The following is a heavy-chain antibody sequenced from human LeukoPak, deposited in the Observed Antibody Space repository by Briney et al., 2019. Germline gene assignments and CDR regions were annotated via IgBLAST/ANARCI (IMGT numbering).Heavy chain of an antibody. Sequence: PGGSLRLSCAASGFTFSDHYMDWVRQAPGKGLEWVGRTRNKANSYTTEYAASVKGRFTISRDDSKNSLYLQMNSLKTEDTAVYYCARIHPYDSSGFHCWGQGTLVTVSS. J-gene: IGHJ4*02. V-gene: IGHV3-72*01. CDR1: GFTFSDHY. D-gene: IGHD3-22*01. CDR2: TRNKANSYTT. CDR3: ARIHPYDSSGFHC.